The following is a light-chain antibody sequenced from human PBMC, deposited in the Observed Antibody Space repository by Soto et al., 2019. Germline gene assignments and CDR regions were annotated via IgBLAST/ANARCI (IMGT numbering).Light chain of an antibody. CDR2: EGT. CDR3: FSYAGTSTWV. V-gene: IGLV2-23*01. J-gene: IGLJ3*02. CDR1: YNDVGNYKL. Sequence: QSVLTQPASVSESPGQSITISCTGTYNDVGNYKLVSWFQHHLGKAPKLIIYEGTKRPSGVSNRFSASQSGNTASLTISGLQAEDEADYYCFSYAGTSTWVFGGGTQLTVL.